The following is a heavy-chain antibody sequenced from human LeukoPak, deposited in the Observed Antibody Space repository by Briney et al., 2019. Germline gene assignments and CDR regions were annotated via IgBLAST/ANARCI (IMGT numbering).Heavy chain of an antibody. CDR3: AKFSDYSNPLDY. CDR2: IRYDGSNK. Sequence: GGSLRLSCAASGFTFSSYGMHWVRQAPGKGLELVAFIRYDGSNKYYADSVKGRFTISRDNSKNTLYLQMNSLRAEDTAVYYCAKFSDYSNPLDYWGQGTLVTVSS. V-gene: IGHV3-30*02. J-gene: IGHJ4*02. D-gene: IGHD4-11*01. CDR1: GFTFSSYG.